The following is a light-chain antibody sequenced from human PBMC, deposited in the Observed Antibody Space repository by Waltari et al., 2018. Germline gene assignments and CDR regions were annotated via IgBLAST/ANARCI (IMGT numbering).Light chain of an antibody. CDR2: KAS. J-gene: IGKJ2*01. Sequence: DIQMTQSPSSLSASVEDTVTITCRASQSISNWLAWYQQKPGKAPILLIYKASILKSGVPSRFSGSGSGTQFTLTISSLQPGDFATYYCQQYNTYSSFGQGTKLEIK. V-gene: IGKV1-5*03. CDR3: QQYNTYSS. CDR1: QSISNW.